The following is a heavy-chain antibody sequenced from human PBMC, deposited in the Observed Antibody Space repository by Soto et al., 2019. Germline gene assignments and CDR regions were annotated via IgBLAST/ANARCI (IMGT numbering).Heavy chain of an antibody. V-gene: IGHV3-23*01. D-gene: IGHD6-13*01. CDR3: AKDSGYSSSWYPNHSDY. CDR2: ISGSGGST. Sequence: PGGSRRPSSAASVFTFSRSAMSWVRQSPGKGLEWVSAISGSGGSTYYADSVKGRFTISRDNSKNTLYLQMNSLRAEDTAVYYCAKDSGYSSSWYPNHSDYWGQGTLVTVSS. J-gene: IGHJ4*02. CDR1: VFTFSRSA.